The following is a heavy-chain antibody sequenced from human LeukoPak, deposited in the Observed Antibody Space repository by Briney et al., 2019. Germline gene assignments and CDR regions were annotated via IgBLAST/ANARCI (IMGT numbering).Heavy chain of an antibody. CDR2: INTNTGNP. V-gene: IGHV7-4-1*02. J-gene: IGHJ5*02. CDR3: ARDPRLLWFGDFYWFDP. Sequence: GASVKVSCKASGYTFTSYGISWVRQAPGQGLEWMGWINTNTGNPTYAQGFTGRFVFSLDTSVSTAYLQISSLKAEDTAVYYCARDPRLLWFGDFYWFDPWGQGTLVTVSS. D-gene: IGHD3-10*01. CDR1: GYTFTSYG.